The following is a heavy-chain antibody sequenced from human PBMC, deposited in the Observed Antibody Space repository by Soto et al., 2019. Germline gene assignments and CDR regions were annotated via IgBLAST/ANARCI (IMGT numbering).Heavy chain of an antibody. Sequence: GGSLRLSCAASGFTFSSYVMHWVRQAPGKGLEWVAVISYDGSNQYYADSVKGRFTISRDNSKNTLYLQMNSLRAEDTAVYYCARDVQAGYLLWSLPHDYWGQGTLVTVSS. CDR1: GFTFSSYV. V-gene: IGHV3-30-3*01. CDR2: ISYDGSNQ. J-gene: IGHJ4*02. CDR3: ARDVQAGYLLWSLPHDY. D-gene: IGHD3-10*01.